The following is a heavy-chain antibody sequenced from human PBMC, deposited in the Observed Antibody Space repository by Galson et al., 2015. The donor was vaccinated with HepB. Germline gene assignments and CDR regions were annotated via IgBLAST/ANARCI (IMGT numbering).Heavy chain of an antibody. J-gene: IGHJ6*03. CDR3: AQIREPYYYMDV. Sequence: PALVKPTQTLTLTCTFSGFSLSTSGMCVSWIRQPPGKALEWLARIDWDDDKYYSTSLKTRLTISKDTSKNQVVLTMTNMDPVDTATYYCAQIREPYYYMDVWGKGTTVTVSS. V-gene: IGHV2-70*11. CDR2: IDWDDDK. D-gene: IGHD1-14*01. CDR1: GFSLSTSGMC.